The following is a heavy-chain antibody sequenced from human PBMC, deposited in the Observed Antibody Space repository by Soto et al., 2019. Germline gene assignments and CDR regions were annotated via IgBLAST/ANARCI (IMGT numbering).Heavy chain of an antibody. J-gene: IGHJ2*01. CDR1: GGTFSSYT. CDR3: ARGNHRWLQLWYFDL. Sequence: QVQLVQSGAEVKKPGSSVTVSCKASGGTFSSYTISWWRQAPEQGLGGRGGIIPIFGTANYAQKFQGRVTITADESTSTAYMELSSLRSEDTAVYYCARGNHRWLQLWYFDLWGRGTLVTVSS. CDR2: IIPIFGTA. D-gene: IGHD5-12*01. V-gene: IGHV1-69*12.